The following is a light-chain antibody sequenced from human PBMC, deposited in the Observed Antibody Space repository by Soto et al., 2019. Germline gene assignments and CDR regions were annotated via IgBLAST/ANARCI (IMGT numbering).Light chain of an antibody. Sequence: DIQMTQSSSTLSASVCDRVTITCRASQSISSRLAWYQQKPGKPPKLLIYEESTLHSGVPSRFSGRKSGTQFTLTIDSRQPDDFATYYCQQVKTDPRTFGGGTKVDI. CDR1: QSISSR. CDR3: QQVKTDPRT. CDR2: EES. V-gene: IGKV1-5*01. J-gene: IGKJ4*01.